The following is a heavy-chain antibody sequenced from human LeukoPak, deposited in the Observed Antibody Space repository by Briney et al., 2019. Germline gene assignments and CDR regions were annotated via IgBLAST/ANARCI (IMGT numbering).Heavy chain of an antibody. V-gene: IGHV3-23*01. J-gene: IGHJ5*02. D-gene: IGHD3-22*01. CDR3: AKSPYYYDSSGLNWFDP. CDR2: ISDSGGST. CDR1: GFTFSSYA. Sequence: GGSLRLSCAASGFTFSSYAMSWVRQAPGKGLEWVSAISDSGGSTYYADSVKGRFTISRDNSKNTLYLQMNSLRAEDTAVYYCAKSPYYYDSSGLNWFDPWGQGTLVTVSS.